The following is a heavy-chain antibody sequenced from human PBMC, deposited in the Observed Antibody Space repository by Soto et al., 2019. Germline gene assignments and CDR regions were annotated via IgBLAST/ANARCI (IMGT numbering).Heavy chain of an antibody. V-gene: IGHV3-23*01. D-gene: IGHD6-19*01. CDR1: GCTFSSDA. Sequence: GGSLRLSCAASGCTFSSDAMSWVRKAPGKGLEWVSAVSGSGGSTYYADSVKGRFTISRDNSKNLLYLQMNSLRAEDTAVYYCATDRRAVAAFENDYWGQVTLLTVSS. CDR2: VSGSGGST. J-gene: IGHJ4*02. CDR3: ATDRRAVAAFENDY.